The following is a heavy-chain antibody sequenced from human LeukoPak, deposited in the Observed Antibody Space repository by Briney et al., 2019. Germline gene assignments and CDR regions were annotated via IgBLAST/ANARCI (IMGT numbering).Heavy chain of an antibody. V-gene: IGHV3-74*01. D-gene: IGHD3-10*01. CDR1: RFNVNNYW. CDR2: INEDGRVT. Sequence: GESMRLSCAASRFNVNNYWMHWVRQAPGKGLVWVSRINEDGRVTSYATSVRGRFTIFRDSVENTLHLQMNSLRAEDTAVYYCVKDFGGELDSRGQGTLVTVSS. CDR3: VKDFGGELDS. J-gene: IGHJ4*02.